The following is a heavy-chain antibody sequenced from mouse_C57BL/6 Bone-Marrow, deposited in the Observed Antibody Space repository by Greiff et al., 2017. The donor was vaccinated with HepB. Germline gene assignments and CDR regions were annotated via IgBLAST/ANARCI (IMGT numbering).Heavy chain of an antibody. Sequence: EVKVVESGGGLVKPGGSLKLSCAASGFTFSDYGMHWVRQAPEKGLEWVAYISSGSSTIYYADTVKGRFTISRDNAKNTLFLQMTSLRSEDTAMYYCARAYYGYDEDYFDYWGQGTTLTVSS. D-gene: IGHD2-9*01. J-gene: IGHJ2*01. CDR3: ARAYYGYDEDYFDY. V-gene: IGHV5-17*01. CDR2: ISSGSSTI. CDR1: GFTFSDYG.